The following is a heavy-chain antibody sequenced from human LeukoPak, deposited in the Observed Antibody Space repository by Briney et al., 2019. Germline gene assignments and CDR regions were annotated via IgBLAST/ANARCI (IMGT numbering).Heavy chain of an antibody. Sequence: SETLSLTCTVFGGSISSYYWSWIRQPPGKGLEWIEYIYHSGSTKYNASLKSRVTISVDTSKNQLSLKLTSVTAADTAVCYCARGRNWNEPIDYWGQGTLVTVSP. CDR1: GGSISSYY. V-gene: IGHV4-59*01. CDR2: IYHSGST. J-gene: IGHJ4*02. CDR3: ARGRNWNEPIDY. D-gene: IGHD1-1*01.